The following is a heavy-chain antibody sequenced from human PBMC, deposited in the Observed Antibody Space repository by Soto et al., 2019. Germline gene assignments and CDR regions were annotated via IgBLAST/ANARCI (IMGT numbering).Heavy chain of an antibody. V-gene: IGHV4-61*01. J-gene: IGHJ6*02. CDR1: GGSVSTGMKY. CDR3: MKAHESGDFLGMSV. D-gene: IGHD3-10*01. Sequence: SETLSLTCTVSGGSVSTGMKYWGWVRQPPGKALEFIGYMYKTGETLLNSSLKSRVTLSMETSKNQFSLTLSSVTAADTAVYFCMKAHESGDFLGMSVWGPGTTVTVSS. CDR2: MYKTGET.